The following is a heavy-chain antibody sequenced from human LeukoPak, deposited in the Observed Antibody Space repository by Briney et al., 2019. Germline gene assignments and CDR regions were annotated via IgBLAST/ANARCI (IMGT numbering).Heavy chain of an antibody. Sequence: PGGSLRLSCAASGFTFSSYAVSWVRQAPGKGLEWVSSISGSGVATYSADSVKGRFTISRDSSKNTLYLQMNSLRAEDTAVYYCAKDWGYSSSQGYYFDYWGQGTVVTVSS. CDR3: AKDWGYSSSQGYYFDY. CDR1: GFTFSSYA. D-gene: IGHD6-13*01. J-gene: IGHJ4*02. V-gene: IGHV3-23*01. CDR2: ISGSGVAT.